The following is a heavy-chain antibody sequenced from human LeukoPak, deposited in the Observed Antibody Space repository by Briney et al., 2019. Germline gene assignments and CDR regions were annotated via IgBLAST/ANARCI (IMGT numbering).Heavy chain of an antibody. CDR3: ARDRLKKVRGVTDSDY. Sequence: GGSLRLSCAASGFTFSSYDMHWVRQAPGKGLEWVAVIWYDGSNKYYADSVKGRFTISRDNSKNTLYLQMNSLRAQDTAVYYCARDRLKKVRGVTDSDYWGQGTLVTVSS. CDR1: GFTFSSYD. D-gene: IGHD3-10*01. J-gene: IGHJ4*02. CDR2: IWYDGSNK. V-gene: IGHV3-33*01.